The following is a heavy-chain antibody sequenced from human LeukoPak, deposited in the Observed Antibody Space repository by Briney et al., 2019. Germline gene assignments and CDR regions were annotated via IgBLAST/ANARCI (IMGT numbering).Heavy chain of an antibody. CDR2: IDSSGGT. J-gene: IGHJ3*02. V-gene: IGHV4-59*01. D-gene: IGHD4-17*01. CDR1: GDSISSYY. Sequence: SETLSLTCTVSGDSISSYYWSWIRQPPGKGLEWIGYIDSSGGTNHNPSLKSRVSTSVDTSKNQFSLKLSSVTAADTAVYYCARDEYGDNTGGHAFDIWGQGTMVTVSS. CDR3: ARDEYGDNTGGHAFDI.